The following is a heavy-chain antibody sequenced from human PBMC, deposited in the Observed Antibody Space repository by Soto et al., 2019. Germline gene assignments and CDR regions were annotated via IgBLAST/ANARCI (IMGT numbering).Heavy chain of an antibody. J-gene: IGHJ6*02. Sequence: SVKVSCKASGGTCSSYAISWVRQAPGQGLEWMGGIVPIFGTANYAQKFQGRVTITADESTSTAYMELSSLRSEDTAVYYCARVYYYDSSGSIDPYYYYYYGMDVWGQGTTVTVS. CDR1: GGTCSSYA. V-gene: IGHV1-69*13. D-gene: IGHD3-22*01. CDR3: ARVYYYDSSGSIDPYYYYYYGMDV. CDR2: IVPIFGTA.